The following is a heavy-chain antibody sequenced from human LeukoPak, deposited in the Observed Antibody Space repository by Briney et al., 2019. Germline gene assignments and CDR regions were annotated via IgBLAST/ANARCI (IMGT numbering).Heavy chain of an antibody. CDR2: ISYAGSNK. V-gene: IGHV3-30*18. CDR1: GFTFSSYG. D-gene: IGHD2-15*01. Sequence: GGSLRLSCAASGFTFSSYGMHWVRQAPGKGLEWVAVISYAGSNKYYADSVKGRFTISRDNSKNTLYLQMNSLRAEDTAVYYCAKDQKVVAATKITSGLVDYWGQGTLVTVSS. J-gene: IGHJ4*02. CDR3: AKDQKVVAATKITSGLVDY.